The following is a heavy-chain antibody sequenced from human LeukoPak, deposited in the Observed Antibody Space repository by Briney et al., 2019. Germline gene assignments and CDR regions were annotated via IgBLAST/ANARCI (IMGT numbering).Heavy chain of an antibody. CDR2: INHSGRT. Sequence: SETLSLTCAVYGGSFSGYYWSWIREPPGKGLEWIGEINHSGRTNYNPPFKSRVTISVDTSKNQFSLKLSSVTAADTAVYYCAREALNYAHFDYWGQGTLVTVSS. CDR3: AREALNYAHFDY. J-gene: IGHJ4*02. V-gene: IGHV4-34*01. D-gene: IGHD4-11*01. CDR1: GGSFSGYY.